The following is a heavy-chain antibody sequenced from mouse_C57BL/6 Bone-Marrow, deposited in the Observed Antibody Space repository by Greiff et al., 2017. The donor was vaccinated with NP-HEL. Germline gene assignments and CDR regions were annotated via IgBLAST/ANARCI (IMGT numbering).Heavy chain of an antibody. CDR1: GFTFSDYY. Sequence: EVKLMESGGGLVQPGGSLKLSCAASGFTFSDYYMYWVRQTPEKRLEWVAYISNGGGSTYYPDTVKGRFTISRDNAKNTLYLQMSRLKSEDTAMYYCARQYSKEAMDYWGQGTSVTVSS. V-gene: IGHV5-12*01. D-gene: IGHD2-5*01. CDR2: ISNGGGST. CDR3: ARQYSKEAMDY. J-gene: IGHJ4*01.